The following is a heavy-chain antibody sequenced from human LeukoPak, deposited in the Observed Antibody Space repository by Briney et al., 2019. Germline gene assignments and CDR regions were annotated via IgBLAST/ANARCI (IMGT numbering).Heavy chain of an antibody. Sequence: GGSLRLSCAASGFTFSSYAMNWVRQAPGKGLEWASYISSSGSTIYYADSVKGRFTISRDNAKNSLYLQMNSLRAEDTAVYYCAELGITMIGGVWGKGTTVTISS. CDR1: GFTFSSYA. D-gene: IGHD3-10*02. CDR2: ISSSGSTI. CDR3: AELGITMIGGV. V-gene: IGHV3-48*03. J-gene: IGHJ6*04.